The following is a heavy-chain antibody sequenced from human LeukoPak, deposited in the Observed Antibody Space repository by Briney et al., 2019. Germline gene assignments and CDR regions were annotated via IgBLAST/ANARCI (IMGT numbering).Heavy chain of an antibody. CDR1: GFTFSSYS. Sequence: GGSLRLSCAASGFTFSSYSMNWVRQAPGKGLEWVSSISSSSSYIYYADSVKGRFTISRDNAKNSLYLQMNSLRAEDTAVYYCARDLEDYDSSGEIDYWGQGTLVTVSS. D-gene: IGHD3-22*01. CDR2: ISSSSSYI. V-gene: IGHV3-21*01. J-gene: IGHJ4*02. CDR3: ARDLEDYDSSGEIDY.